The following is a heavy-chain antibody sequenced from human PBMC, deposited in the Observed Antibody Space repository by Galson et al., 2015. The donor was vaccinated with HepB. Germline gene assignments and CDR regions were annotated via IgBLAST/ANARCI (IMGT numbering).Heavy chain of an antibody. Sequence: ETLSLTCTVSGGSISSYYWSWIRQPPGKGLEWIGYIYYSGSTNYNPSLKSRVTISVDTSKNQFSLKLSSVTAADTAVYYCASSTWFGESHLNWYFDLWGRGTLVTVSS. CDR2: IYYSGST. D-gene: IGHD3-10*01. J-gene: IGHJ2*01. CDR1: GGSISSYY. CDR3: ASSTWFGESHLNWYFDL. V-gene: IGHV4-59*01.